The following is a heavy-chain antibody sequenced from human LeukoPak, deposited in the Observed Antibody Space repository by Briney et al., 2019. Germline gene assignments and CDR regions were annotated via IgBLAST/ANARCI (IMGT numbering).Heavy chain of an antibody. D-gene: IGHD6-19*01. CDR3: ARVSISGWYGGDY. Sequence: ASVKVSCKASGYTFTGYYMHWVRQAPGQGLEWMGWINPNSGGTNYAQKFQGRVTMARDTSISTAYMELSRLRSDDTAVYYCARVSISGWYGGDYWGQGTLVTVSS. J-gene: IGHJ4*02. CDR2: INPNSGGT. V-gene: IGHV1-2*02. CDR1: GYTFTGYY.